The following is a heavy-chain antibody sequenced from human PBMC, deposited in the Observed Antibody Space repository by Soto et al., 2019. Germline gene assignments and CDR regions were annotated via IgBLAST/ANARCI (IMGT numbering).Heavy chain of an antibody. Sequence: QLQLQESGPGLVKPSETLSLTCTVSGGSISSYSCYWVWNRQPQGKGLEWIGSINCSGSSYHNPSIKRRYPIPVDTSKNQISLKLGSVTAADTAVYYCAGGTTGTTDFDYWGQGTLVTVSS. CDR2: INCSGSS. CDR3: AGGTTGTTDFDY. CDR1: GGSISSYSCY. D-gene: IGHD1-1*01. J-gene: IGHJ4*02. V-gene: IGHV4-39*01.